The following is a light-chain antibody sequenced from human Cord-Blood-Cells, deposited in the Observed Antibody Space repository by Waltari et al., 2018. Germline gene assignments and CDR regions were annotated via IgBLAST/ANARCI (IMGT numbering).Light chain of an antibody. Sequence: QSALTQPASVSGSPGQSITISCTGTSSDVGGYTYVSWYQQHPGKAPKRMIYDVSKRPSGVSNRFSGSKSGNTASLTISGLQAEDEADYYCSSYTSSSVWVFGGGTKLTVL. CDR3: SSYTSSSVWV. J-gene: IGLJ3*02. CDR1: SSDVGGYTY. V-gene: IGLV2-14*01. CDR2: DVS.